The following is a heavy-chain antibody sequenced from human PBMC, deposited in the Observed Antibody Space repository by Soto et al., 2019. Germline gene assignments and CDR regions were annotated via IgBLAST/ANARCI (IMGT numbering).Heavy chain of an antibody. Sequence: LSLTCTVSWGSSRSGGDYWSWIRQHPGKGLEWIGYTYYSGSTYYSPSLKSRVTISLDTSKNQFSLKLSSVTAADTAVYYCARDSPYDFWSGYSNAFDIWGQGTMVTVSS. CDR2: TYYSGST. J-gene: IGHJ3*02. V-gene: IGHV4-31*03. D-gene: IGHD3-3*01. CDR1: WGSSRSGGDY. CDR3: ARDSPYDFWSGYSNAFDI.